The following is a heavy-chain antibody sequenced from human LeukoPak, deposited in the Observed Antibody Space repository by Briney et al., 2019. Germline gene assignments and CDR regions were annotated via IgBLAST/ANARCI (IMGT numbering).Heavy chain of an antibody. CDR3: AVTMVRGQAFDI. CDR1: GYNFTSYW. D-gene: IGHD3-10*01. CDR2: IYPRDSDT. V-gene: IGHV5-51*01. J-gene: IGHJ3*02. Sequence: GESLKISCKASGYNFTSYWIGWVRQMPGKGLEWMGIIYPRDSDTRYSPSFQGQVTISADKSSTTAYLQWSSLKASDTAMYYCAVTMVRGQAFDIWGQGTMVTVSS.